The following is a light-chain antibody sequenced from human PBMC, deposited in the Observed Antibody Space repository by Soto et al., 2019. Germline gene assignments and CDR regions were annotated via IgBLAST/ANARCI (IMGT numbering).Light chain of an antibody. CDR2: DAS. J-gene: IGKJ1*01. V-gene: IGKV1-5*01. Sequence: TITCRASQSISTWLAWYQQKPGNAPKPLIFDASNLESGVPSRFSGSGSGTEFTLTIDSLQPDDFATYYCQQYNSDSRTLGQGTKVDIK. CDR3: QQYNSDSRT. CDR1: QSISTW.